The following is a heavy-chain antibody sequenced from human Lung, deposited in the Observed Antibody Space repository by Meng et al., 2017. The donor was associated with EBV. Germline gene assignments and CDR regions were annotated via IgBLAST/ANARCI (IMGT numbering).Heavy chain of an antibody. CDR1: GVSVIIGGYY. V-gene: IGHV4-31*03. Sequence: QAQLKAAAPGLVQHSQTLSRTCPVSGVSVIIGGYYWSWLRQQPGKGLEWIGYIYYTGSSFYNPSLKSRVTISVDTSKNQFSLNLSSVTAADTAVYYCANAGRFGESLGDYWGQGILVTVSS. D-gene: IGHD3-10*01. J-gene: IGHJ4*02. CDR3: ANAGRFGESLGDY. CDR2: IYYTGSS.